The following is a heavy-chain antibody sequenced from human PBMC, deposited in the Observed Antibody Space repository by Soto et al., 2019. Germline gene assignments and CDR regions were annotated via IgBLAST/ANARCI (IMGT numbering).Heavy chain of an antibody. CDR2: MNPNSGNT. V-gene: IGHV1-8*01. Sequence: QVQLVQSGAEVKKPGASVKVSCKASGYTFTSYDINWVRQATGQGLEWMGWMNPNSGNTGYAQKFQGRVTMTRNTSLSTAYMELSSVRSEDTAVYYCAREYSSGWYYYYYGMDVWGQGTTVTVSS. J-gene: IGHJ6*02. CDR1: GYTFTSYD. D-gene: IGHD6-19*01. CDR3: AREYSSGWYYYYYGMDV.